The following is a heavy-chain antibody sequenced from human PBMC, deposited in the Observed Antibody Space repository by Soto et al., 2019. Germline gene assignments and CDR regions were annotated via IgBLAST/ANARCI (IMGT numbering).Heavy chain of an antibody. J-gene: IGHJ5*02. CDR1: GVTFSSSW. V-gene: IGHV3-74*01. D-gene: IGHD3-10*01. CDR3: AKFGWFGEEDNWFDP. Sequence: GGSLRLSCAASGVTFSSSWMHWVRQAPGKGLVWVSRLNSDGSTTNYADSVKGRFTISRDNGKNTLYLQMNSLRAEDTAVYYCAKFGWFGEEDNWFDPWGQGTLVTVSS. CDR2: LNSDGSTT.